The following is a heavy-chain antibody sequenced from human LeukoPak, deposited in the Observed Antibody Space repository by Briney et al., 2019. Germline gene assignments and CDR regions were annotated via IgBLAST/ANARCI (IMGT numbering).Heavy chain of an antibody. D-gene: IGHD1-26*01. J-gene: IGHJ3*02. CDR3: ARTTRYAFDI. CDR1: GFNVSSNH. Sequence: TGGSLRLSCAASGFNVSSNHMTWVRQAPGKGLERVSVIYSAGGTYFADSVKGRFTISRDNSKNTLYVQMNSLRAEDTAVYYCARTTRYAFDIWGQGTMVTVSS. V-gene: IGHV3-66*01. CDR2: IYSAGGT.